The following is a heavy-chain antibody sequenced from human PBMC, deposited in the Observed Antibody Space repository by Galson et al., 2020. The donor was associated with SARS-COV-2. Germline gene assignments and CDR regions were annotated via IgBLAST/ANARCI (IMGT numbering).Heavy chain of an antibody. CDR1: GFSLSTSGMR. V-gene: IGHV2-70*04. J-gene: IGHJ3*02. CDR3: ARDIPYYYDSSGYNDAFDI. Sequence: SGPTLVKPTQTLTLTCTFSGFSLSTSGMRVSWIRQPPGKALEWLARIDWDDDKFYSTSLKTRLTISKDTSKNQVVLTMTNMDPVDTATYYCARDIPYYYDSSGYNDAFDIWGQGTMVTVSS. CDR2: IDWDDDK. D-gene: IGHD3-22*01.